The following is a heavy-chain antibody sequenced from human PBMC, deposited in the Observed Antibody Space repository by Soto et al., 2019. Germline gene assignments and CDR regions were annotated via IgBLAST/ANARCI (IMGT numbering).Heavy chain of an antibody. CDR3: ARGKYYDFWSGYPGGRDV. J-gene: IGHJ6*04. Sequence: GGSLRLSCAASGFTVSSNYMSWVRQAPGKGLEWVSVIYSGGSTYYADSVKGRFTISRHNSKNTLYLQMNSLRAEDTAVYYCARGKYYDFWSGYPGGRDVWGKGTTVTVSS. CDR1: GFTVSSNY. V-gene: IGHV3-53*04. CDR2: IYSGGST. D-gene: IGHD3-3*01.